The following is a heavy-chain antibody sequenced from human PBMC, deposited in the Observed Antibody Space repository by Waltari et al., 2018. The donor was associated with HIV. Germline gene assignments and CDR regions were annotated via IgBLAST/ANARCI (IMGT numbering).Heavy chain of an antibody. D-gene: IGHD2-15*01. CDR2: LYYTGNT. J-gene: IGHJ5*02. Sequence: LQLQESAPGPVKPSETLSLTCPVTGGSVFRPVSSSGWIRQPPGRGLEWIGTLYYTGNTYYNPSLQSRVTISVGVSKNQFSLKLGSVSASDTAVYYCARLDCSGGTCSPFDPWGQGTLVTVSS. CDR3: ARLDCSGGTCSPFDP. V-gene: IGHV4-39*01. CDR1: GGSVFRPVSS.